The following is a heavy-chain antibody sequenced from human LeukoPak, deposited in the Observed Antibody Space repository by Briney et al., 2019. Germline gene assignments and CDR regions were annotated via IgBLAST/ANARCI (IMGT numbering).Heavy chain of an antibody. V-gene: IGHV4-61*02. J-gene: IGHJ4*02. Sequence: PSQTLSLTCTVSGGSISSGSYYWSWIRQPAGKGLEWIGRIYTSGSTNYNPSLKSRVTISVDTSKNQFSLKLSFVTAADTAVYYCAGTTGSSGGYWGQGTLVTVSS. CDR2: IYTSGST. CDR3: AGTTGSSGGY. D-gene: IGHD3-10*01. CDR1: GGSISSGSYY.